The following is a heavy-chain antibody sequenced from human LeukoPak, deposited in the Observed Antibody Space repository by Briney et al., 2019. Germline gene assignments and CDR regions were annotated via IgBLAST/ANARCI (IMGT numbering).Heavy chain of an antibody. CDR1: GGSISSYY. D-gene: IGHD3-22*01. J-gene: IGHJ3*02. Sequence: SETLSLTCTVSGGSISSYYWSWIRQPPGKGLEWIGYIYYSGSTNYNPSLKSRVTISVDTSKNQFSLKLSSVTAADTAVYYCARRTPVGWGYYYDSSGYSDAFDIWGQGTMVTVSS. V-gene: IGHV4-59*01. CDR3: ARRTPVGWGYYYDSSGYSDAFDI. CDR2: IYYSGST.